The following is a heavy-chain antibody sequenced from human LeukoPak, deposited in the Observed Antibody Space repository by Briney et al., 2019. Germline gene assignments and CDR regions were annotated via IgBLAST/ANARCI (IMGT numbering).Heavy chain of an antibody. J-gene: IGHJ5*02. CDR3: ATVPPYYYGSGSYHWFDP. CDR1: GYTFTDYY. CDR2: VDPEDGET. D-gene: IGHD3-10*01. Sequence: ASVKVSCKVSGYTFTDYYMHWVQQAPGKGLEWMGLVDPEDGETIYAEKFQGRVTLTADTSTDTAYMELSSLRSEDTAVYYCATVPPYYYGSGSYHWFDPWGQGTLVTVSS. V-gene: IGHV1-69-2*01.